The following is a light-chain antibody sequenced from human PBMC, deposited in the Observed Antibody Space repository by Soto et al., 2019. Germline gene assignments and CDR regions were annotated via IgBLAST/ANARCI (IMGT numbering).Light chain of an antibody. V-gene: IGLV2-14*01. CDR3: SSYTSSVAHV. CDR2: EVS. CDR1: SSDIGGYND. J-gene: IGLJ1*01. Sequence: QSALTQPASVSGPPGQSITIPCTGTSSDIGGYNDVSWYQQHPGKAPKLMIYEVSHRPSGISNRFSGSKSGNTASLTISGLQAEDEADYYCSSYTSSVAHVFGTGTKVTVL.